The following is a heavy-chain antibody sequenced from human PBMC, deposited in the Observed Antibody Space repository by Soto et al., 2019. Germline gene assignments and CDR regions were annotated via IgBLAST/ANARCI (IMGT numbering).Heavy chain of an antibody. V-gene: IGHV4-4*02. CDR2: SHQSGNT. D-gene: IGHD5-18*01. CDR1: GVSIDSHDW. Sequence: QVQLQESGPGLVKPSGTLSLTCAVSGVSIDSHDWWTWVRQPPGKGLEWIGESHQSGNTNYNSSPESRITKPLDKSRNRFSLQPDSVTVADTAVYYCATPDTGRVNWGQGTLVTVSS. CDR3: ATPDTGRVN. J-gene: IGHJ4*02.